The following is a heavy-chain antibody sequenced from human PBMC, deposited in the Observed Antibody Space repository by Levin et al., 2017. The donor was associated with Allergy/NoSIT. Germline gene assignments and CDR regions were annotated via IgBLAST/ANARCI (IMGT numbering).Heavy chain of an antibody. J-gene: IGHJ2*01. CDR2: IKQDGSAK. Sequence: GGSLRLSCAASGFTFSTYWMSWVRQAPGKGLEWVANIKQDGSAKYYVDSVKGRFTISRDNAKNSLLLQMNNLRAEDTAVYYCARGYRSDWGNRDNWYFDLWGRGTLVTVSS. CDR3: ARGYRSDWGNRDNWYFDL. D-gene: IGHD6-19*01. V-gene: IGHV3-7*04. CDR1: GFTFSTYW.